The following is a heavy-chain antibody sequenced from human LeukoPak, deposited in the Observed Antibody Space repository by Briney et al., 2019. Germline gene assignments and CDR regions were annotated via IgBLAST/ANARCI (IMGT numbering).Heavy chain of an antibody. Sequence: GGSLRLSCAASGFTFSSYAMSWVRQAPGKGLEWVSAISGSGGSTYYADSVKGRFTISRDNSKNTLYLQMNSLSAEDTAVYYCAKAPWEYYYDSSGYYFDYWGQGTLVTVSS. CDR2: ISGSGGST. CDR1: GFTFSSYA. D-gene: IGHD3-22*01. V-gene: IGHV3-23*01. CDR3: AKAPWEYYYDSSGYYFDY. J-gene: IGHJ4*02.